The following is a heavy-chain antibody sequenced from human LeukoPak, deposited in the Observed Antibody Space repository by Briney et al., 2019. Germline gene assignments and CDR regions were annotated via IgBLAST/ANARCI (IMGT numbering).Heavy chain of an antibody. D-gene: IGHD5-18*01. CDR2: INPNSGGT. CDR3: AREGMEYSYGYPY. CDR1: GYTFTGYY. V-gene: IGHV1-2*02. J-gene: IGHJ4*02. Sequence: GASVKVSCKASGYTFTGYYMHWVRQAPGQGLEWMGWINPNSGGTNYAQKFQGRVTMTRDTSISTAYMELSRLRSDDTVVYYCAREGMEYSYGYPYWGQGTLVTVSS.